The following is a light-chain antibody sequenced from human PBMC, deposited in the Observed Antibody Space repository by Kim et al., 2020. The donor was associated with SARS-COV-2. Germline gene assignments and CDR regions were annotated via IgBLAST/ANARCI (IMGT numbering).Light chain of an antibody. Sequence: ASIGDRVTITCRASQSISTWLAWYQQKSGKAPKLLIYKASSLESGVPSRFSGTGSGTEFTLTISSLQPDDFATYYCQQYKTYTPYTFGQGTKLEI. CDR1: QSISTW. CDR3: QQYKTYTPYT. CDR2: KAS. V-gene: IGKV1-5*03. J-gene: IGKJ2*01.